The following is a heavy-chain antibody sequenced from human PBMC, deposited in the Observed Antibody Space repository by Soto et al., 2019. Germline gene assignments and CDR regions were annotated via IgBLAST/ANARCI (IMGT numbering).Heavy chain of an antibody. CDR1: GFTFSSYA. Sequence: EVQLLESGGGLVQPGGSLRLSCAASGFTFSSYAMSWVRQAPGKGLEWVSALSGSGGSTYYADSVKGRFTISRGNSKNTLYLQMNSLRAEDTAVYYCAKDKSPSYYGSGSLFDYWGQGTLVTVSS. J-gene: IGHJ4*02. V-gene: IGHV3-23*01. CDR3: AKDKSPSYYGSGSLFDY. D-gene: IGHD3-10*01. CDR2: LSGSGGST.